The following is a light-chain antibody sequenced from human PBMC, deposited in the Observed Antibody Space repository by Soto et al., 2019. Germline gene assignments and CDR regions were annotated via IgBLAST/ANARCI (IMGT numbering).Light chain of an antibody. CDR3: QQYGDSPWT. CDR1: QSISMK. V-gene: IGKV3-20*01. Sequence: VLTQSPDSLSLSPGERATLSCRASQSISMKLAWYQQKPGQAPRLLFSGAFNRATDTPDRFSGSGSGTDFTLIISGVEAEDFAMYYCQQYGDSPWTFGQGTRVDFK. J-gene: IGKJ1*01. CDR2: GAF.